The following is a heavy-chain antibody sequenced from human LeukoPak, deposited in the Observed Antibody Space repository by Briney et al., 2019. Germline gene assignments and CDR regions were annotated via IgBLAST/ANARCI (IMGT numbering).Heavy chain of an antibody. Sequence: ASVKVSCKASGYTFISYYIHWVRQAPGQGLEWMGLINSSGGGTTYAQKFQGRLTMTRDISTSTVYMELSSLRSDDTAVYYCAKDAISGSYDFDHWGQGTLVTVSS. CDR3: AKDAISGSYDFDH. CDR1: GYTFISYY. D-gene: IGHD1-26*01. J-gene: IGHJ4*02. V-gene: IGHV1-46*01. CDR2: INSSGGGT.